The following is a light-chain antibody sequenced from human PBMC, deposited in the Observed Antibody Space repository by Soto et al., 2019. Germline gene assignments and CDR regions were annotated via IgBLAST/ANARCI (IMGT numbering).Light chain of an antibody. V-gene: IGKV3-20*01. CDR1: QSVSSSY. Sequence: EIVLTQSPGTLSLSPGERATLSCRASQSVSSSYLAWYQQTPVQAPRILIYVASSSTTGIPDRFSGSWSGTYFALSISRLETEVFAVYYCQQYGSSRWTCGHGIKVEV. CDR3: QQYGSSRWT. CDR2: VAS. J-gene: IGKJ1*01.